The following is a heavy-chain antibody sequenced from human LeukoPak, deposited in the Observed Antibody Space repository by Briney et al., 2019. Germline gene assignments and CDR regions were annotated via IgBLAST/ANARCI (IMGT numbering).Heavy chain of an antibody. V-gene: IGHV3-23*01. Sequence: PGGSLRLSCAASGFTFSSHAMSWVRQAPGKGLEWVSAISGSGGSTYYADSVKGRFTISRDNSKNTLYLQMNSLRAEDTAVYYCAKTPTYYDFWSGYYFDYWGQGTLVTVSS. D-gene: IGHD3-3*01. CDR3: AKTPTYYDFWSGYYFDY. CDR2: ISGSGGST. CDR1: GFTFSSHA. J-gene: IGHJ4*02.